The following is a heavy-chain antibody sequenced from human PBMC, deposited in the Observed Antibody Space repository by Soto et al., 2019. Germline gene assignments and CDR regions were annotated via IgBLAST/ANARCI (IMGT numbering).Heavy chain of an antibody. CDR3: ARGVPGYYYYYMDV. J-gene: IGHJ6*03. V-gene: IGHV1-18*01. CDR1: GGTFSSYA. Sequence: ASVKVSCKASGGTFSSYAISWVRQAPGQGLEWMGCISAHNGNTNYAQKFQGRVTMTTEKSTSTAYMELRILRGDDTAVYYCARGVPGYYYYYMDVWGKGTTVTVSS. CDR2: ISAHNGNT.